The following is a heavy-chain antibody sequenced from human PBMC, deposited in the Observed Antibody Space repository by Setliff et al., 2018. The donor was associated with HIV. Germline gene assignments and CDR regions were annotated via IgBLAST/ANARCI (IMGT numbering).Heavy chain of an antibody. CDR3: ARAAAGNTGPFDL. CDR2: INHSGST. V-gene: IGHV4-34*01. CDR1: GGSFSGYY. D-gene: IGHD4-17*01. Sequence: RLSETLSLTCAVYGGSFSGYYWSWIRQPPGKGLEWIGEINHSGSTNYNPSLKSRVTMSVDTSKNQFSLKLTSVTASDTAVYYCARAAAGNTGPFDLWGQGSPVTVSS. J-gene: IGHJ4*02.